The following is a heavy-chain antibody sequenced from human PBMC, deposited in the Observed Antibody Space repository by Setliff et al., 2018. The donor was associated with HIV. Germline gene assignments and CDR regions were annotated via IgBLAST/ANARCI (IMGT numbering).Heavy chain of an antibody. CDR1: GGSLSSGYDY. CDR2: IYSAGST. V-gene: IGHV4-61*09. J-gene: IGHJ6*03. D-gene: IGHD5-12*01. CDR3: VREYSGVYPDFSFYIDV. Sequence: KPSETLSLTCTVSGGSLSSGYDYWTWIRQPAGKGLEWIGHIYSAGSTNYNPTLTSRVTMSVDMSKNQFSLKLSSVTAADMAVYYCVREYSGVYPDFSFYIDVWGKGTTVTVSS.